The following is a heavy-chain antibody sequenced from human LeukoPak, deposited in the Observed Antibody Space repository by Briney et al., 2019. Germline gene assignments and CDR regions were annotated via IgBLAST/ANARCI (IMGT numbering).Heavy chain of an antibody. CDR1: GYTLTELS. CDR3: ATLPRWELLVSA. J-gene: IGHJ5*02. D-gene: IGHD1-26*01. V-gene: IGHV1-24*01. Sequence: GASVKVSCKVSGYTLTELSMHWVRQAPGKGLEWMGGFDPEDGETIYAQKFQDRVTMTEDTSTDTAYMELSSLRSEDTAVYYCATLPRWELLVSAWGQGTLVTVSS. CDR2: FDPEDGET.